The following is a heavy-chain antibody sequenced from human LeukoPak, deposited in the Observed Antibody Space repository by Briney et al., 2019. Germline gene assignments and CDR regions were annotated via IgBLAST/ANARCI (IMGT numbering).Heavy chain of an antibody. J-gene: IGHJ6*04. V-gene: IGHV3-74*01. CDR1: GFTFSSYW. Sequence: GGSLRLSCAASGFTFSSYWMHWVRQAPGKGLVWVSRINSDGSSTNYADSVKGRFTISRDNAKNTLHLQMNSLRAEDTAVYYCAELGITMIGGVWGKGTTVTISS. CDR2: INSDGSST. CDR3: AELGITMIGGV. D-gene: IGHD3-10*02.